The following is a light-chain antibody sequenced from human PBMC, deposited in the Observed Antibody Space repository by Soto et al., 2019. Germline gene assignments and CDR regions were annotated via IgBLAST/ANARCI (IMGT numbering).Light chain of an antibody. CDR2: WAS. Sequence: DIVMTQSPDSLAVSLGERATINCKSSQSVLYSSNNKNYLAWYQQKPGQPPKLLISWASTRESGVPDRFSGSGSETDFTLTISSLQAEDVAVYYCQQYYGSPPRTFGQGTKVELK. J-gene: IGKJ1*01. CDR1: QSVLYSSNNKNY. V-gene: IGKV4-1*01. CDR3: QQYYGSPPRT.